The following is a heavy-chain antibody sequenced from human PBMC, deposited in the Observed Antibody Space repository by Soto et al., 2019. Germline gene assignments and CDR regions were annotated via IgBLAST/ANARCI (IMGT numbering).Heavy chain of an antibody. CDR3: ARAADIVVVVAAPRLDY. V-gene: IGHV1-8*01. CDR1: GYTFTSYD. Sequence: QVQLVQSGAEVKKPGASVKVSCKASGYTFTSYDINWVRQATGQGLEWMGWMNPNSGNTGYTQKFQGRVTMTRNTSISTAYMELSSLRSEDTAVYYCARAADIVVVVAAPRLDYWGQGTLVTVSS. CDR2: MNPNSGNT. D-gene: IGHD2-15*01. J-gene: IGHJ4*02.